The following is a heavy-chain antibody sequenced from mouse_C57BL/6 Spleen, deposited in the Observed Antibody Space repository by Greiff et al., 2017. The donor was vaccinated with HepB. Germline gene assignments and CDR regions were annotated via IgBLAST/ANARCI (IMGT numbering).Heavy chain of an antibody. Sequence: VQLQQSGAELVKPGASVKMSCKASGYTFTSYWITWVKQRPGQGLEWIGDIYPGSGSTNYNEKFKSKATLTVDTSSSTAYMQLSSLTSEDSAVYSSARGGVTVVTTGFDYWGQGTTLTVSS. CDR2: IYPGSGST. CDR1: GYTFTSYW. D-gene: IGHD1-1*01. V-gene: IGHV1-55*01. J-gene: IGHJ2*01. CDR3: ARGGVTVVTTGFDY.